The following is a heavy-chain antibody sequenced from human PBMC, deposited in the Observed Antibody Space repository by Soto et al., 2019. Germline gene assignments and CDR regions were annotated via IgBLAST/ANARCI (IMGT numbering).Heavy chain of an antibody. CDR3: ARMHPNDDSYVMAV. Sequence: PSVTTARTGAFAGCCLCGHDVIWLRQQAVKGLEWIGRIYTSGSTNYNPSLKSRVTMSVDTSKNQFSLKLSSVTAADTAVYYCARMHPNDDSYVMAVWGNGTTV. CDR1: GCCLCGHD. V-gene: IGHV4-4*07. J-gene: IGHJ6*03. CDR2: IYTSGST.